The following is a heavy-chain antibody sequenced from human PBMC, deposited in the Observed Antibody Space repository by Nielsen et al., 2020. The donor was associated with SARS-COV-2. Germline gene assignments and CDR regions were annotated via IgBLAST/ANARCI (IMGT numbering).Heavy chain of an antibody. CDR1: GFTFDDYA. Sequence: SLKISCAASGFTFDDYAMYWVRQAPGKGLEWVSGISWNSGSIGYADSVKGRFTISRDNAKNSLYLQMNSLRAEDTALYYCAKAPNPLAAAGYYYFDYWGQGTLVTVSS. J-gene: IGHJ4*02. V-gene: IGHV3-9*01. CDR3: AKAPNPLAAAGYYYFDY. D-gene: IGHD6-13*01. CDR2: ISWNSGSI.